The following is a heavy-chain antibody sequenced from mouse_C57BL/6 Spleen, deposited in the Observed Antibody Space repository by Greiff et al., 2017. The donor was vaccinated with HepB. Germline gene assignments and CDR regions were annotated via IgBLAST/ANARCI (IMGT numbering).Heavy chain of an antibody. V-gene: IGHV1-55*01. J-gene: IGHJ3*01. CDR1: GYTFTSYW. Sequence: QVQLQQPGAELVKPGASVKMSCKASGYTFTSYWITWVKQRPGQGLEWIGDIYPGSGSTNYNEKFKSKATLTVDTSSSTAYMQLSSLTSEDSAVYYWATAAQAQAWFAYWGQGTLVTVSA. D-gene: IGHD3-2*02. CDR2: IYPGSGST. CDR3: ATAAQAQAWFAY.